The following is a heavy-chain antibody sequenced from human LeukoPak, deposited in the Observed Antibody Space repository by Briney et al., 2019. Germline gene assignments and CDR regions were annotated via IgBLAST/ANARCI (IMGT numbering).Heavy chain of an antibody. V-gene: IGHV1-69*13. J-gene: IGHJ4*02. D-gene: IGHD2-15*01. CDR3: ARDRSSGGSCYSGLAY. Sequence: ASVTVSCKASGYTFTSYAISWVRQAPGQGLEWMGGIIPIFGTANYAQKFQGRVTITADESTSTAYMELSSLRSEDTAVYYCARDRSSGGSCYSGLAYWGQGTLVTVSS. CDR2: IIPIFGTA. CDR1: GYTFTSYA.